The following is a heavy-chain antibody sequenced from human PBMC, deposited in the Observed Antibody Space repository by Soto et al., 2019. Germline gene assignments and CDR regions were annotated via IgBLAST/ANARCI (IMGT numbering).Heavy chain of an antibody. CDR3: ARKGVNRIAVAGTGGYFDY. D-gene: IGHD6-19*01. Sequence: QVQLQQWGAGLLKPSETLSLTCAVYGGSFSGYYWSWIRQPPGKGLELIGEINHSGSTNYNPSLKSRVTISVDTSKNQFSLKLSSVTAADTAVYYCARKGVNRIAVAGTGGYFDYWGQGTLVTVSS. CDR2: INHSGST. CDR1: GGSFSGYY. J-gene: IGHJ4*02. V-gene: IGHV4-34*01.